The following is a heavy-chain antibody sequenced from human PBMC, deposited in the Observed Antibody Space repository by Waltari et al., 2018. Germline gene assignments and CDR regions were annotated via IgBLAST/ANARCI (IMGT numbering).Heavy chain of an antibody. CDR1: GFSVSSNY. Sequence: EVQLVESGGGLIQPGGSLRLSCAASGFSVSSNYMSWVRQAPGKGLGWVSVIYSGGITYYADSVKGRFTISRDDTKNTVYLQMNSLRAEDTAMYYCARVYGQYWGQGTLVTVSS. CDR3: ARVYGQY. J-gene: IGHJ4*02. D-gene: IGHD3-10*01. CDR2: IYSGGIT. V-gene: IGHV3-53*01.